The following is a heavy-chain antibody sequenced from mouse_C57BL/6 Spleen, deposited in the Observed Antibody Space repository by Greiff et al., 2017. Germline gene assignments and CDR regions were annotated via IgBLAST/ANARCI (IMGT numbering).Heavy chain of an antibody. D-gene: IGHD2-5*01. CDR2: IHPSDSDT. V-gene: IGHV1-74*01. Sequence: VQLQQSGAELVKPGASVKVSCKASGYTFTSYWMHWVKQRPGQGLEWIGRIHPSDSDTNYNQKFKGKATLTVVKSSSTAYMQLSSLTSEDSAVYCCAIAYYSNCPFAYWGQGTLVTVAA. J-gene: IGHJ3*01. CDR1: GYTFTSYW. CDR3: AIAYYSNCPFAY.